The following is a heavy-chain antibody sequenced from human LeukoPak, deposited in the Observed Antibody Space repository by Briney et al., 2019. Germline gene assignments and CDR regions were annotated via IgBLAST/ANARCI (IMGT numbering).Heavy chain of an antibody. CDR2: ISAFNANT. V-gene: IGHV1-18*04. J-gene: IGHJ3*02. CDR3: ARGMEDVVVIAATPFDI. D-gene: IGHD2-15*01. Sequence: ASVKVSCKASGYTFNTHGFAWVRQAPGQGLEWMGWISAFNANTNYAQSLQGRVTMTTDTSTSTAYMELRNLRSDNTAVYYRARGMEDVVVIAATPFDIWGQGTMVTVSS. CDR1: GYTFNTHG.